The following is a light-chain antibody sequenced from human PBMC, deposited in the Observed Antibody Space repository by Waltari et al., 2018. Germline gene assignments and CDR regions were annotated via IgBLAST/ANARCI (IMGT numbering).Light chain of an antibody. CDR1: QSIGSW. J-gene: IGKJ3*01. V-gene: IGKV1-5*03. CDR2: EAT. CDR3: QRYNSYPIT. Sequence: DIQMTQSPSTLSASVGDRVTITCRASQSIGSWLAWYHQKPGKAPKLLIYEATSLEGGVPSRFSASGSGTECTLTISSLQPDDFATYYCQRYNSYPITFGPGTKVDI.